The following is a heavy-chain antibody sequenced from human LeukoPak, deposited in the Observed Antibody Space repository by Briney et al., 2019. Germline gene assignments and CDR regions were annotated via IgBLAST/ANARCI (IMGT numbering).Heavy chain of an antibody. CDR2: VKEDGSEE. V-gene: IGHV3-7*01. D-gene: IGHD3-22*01. CDR1: GFTFSSYW. Sequence: GGSLRLSCVASGFTFSSYWMTWVRQAPGRGLEYMAKVKEDGSEEYYVDSVKGRFTISRDNAKNSLYLQMNSLRAEDTAVYYCARDRTPTYYYDSSGYNAFDIWGQGTMVTVSS. J-gene: IGHJ3*02. CDR3: ARDRTPTYYYDSSGYNAFDI.